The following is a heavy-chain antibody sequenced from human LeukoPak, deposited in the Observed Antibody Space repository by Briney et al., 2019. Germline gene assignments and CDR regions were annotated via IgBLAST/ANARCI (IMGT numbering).Heavy chain of an antibody. Sequence: SETLSLTCTVSGGSISSYYWSWIRQPAGKGLEWIGRIYTSGSTNYNPSLKSRVTMSVDTSKNQFSLKLSSVTAADTAVYYCARYFLRGDRTLNYYYYYGMDVWGQGTTVTVSS. CDR1: GGSISSYY. J-gene: IGHJ6*02. V-gene: IGHV4-4*07. D-gene: IGHD4-17*01. CDR2: IYTSGST. CDR3: ARYFLRGDRTLNYYYYYGMDV.